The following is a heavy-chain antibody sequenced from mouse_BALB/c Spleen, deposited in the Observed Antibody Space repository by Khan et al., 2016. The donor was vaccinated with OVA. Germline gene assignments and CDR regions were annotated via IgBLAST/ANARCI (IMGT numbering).Heavy chain of an antibody. V-gene: IGHV5-17*02. CDR3: VTSYYYGDYFGY. CDR2: ISGDSSTI. CDR1: GFTFSSYG. J-gene: IGHJ2*01. D-gene: IGHD1-1*01. Sequence: VELVESGGGLVQPGGSRKLSCAASGFTFSSYGMHWVRQAPEKGLEWVAYISGDSSTIYYADTVKGRFTISRDNPKNTLFLQMTSLRSEDTAKYDCVTSYYYGDYFGYWGQGTTRPGSS.